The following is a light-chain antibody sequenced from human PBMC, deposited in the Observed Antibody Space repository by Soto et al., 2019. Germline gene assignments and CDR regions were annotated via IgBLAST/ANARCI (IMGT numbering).Light chain of an antibody. CDR2: EVS. CDR3: SSYTTSSTVV. V-gene: IGLV2-14*01. Sequence: ALTQPASVSGSPGQSITISCTGTSSDVGAYGYVSWYQQHPGKAPKLMIYEVSYRPSGVSNRFSGSKSGNAASLTISGLQAEDEADYYCSSYTTSSTVVFGGGTKLTVL. CDR1: SSDVGAYGY. J-gene: IGLJ2*01.